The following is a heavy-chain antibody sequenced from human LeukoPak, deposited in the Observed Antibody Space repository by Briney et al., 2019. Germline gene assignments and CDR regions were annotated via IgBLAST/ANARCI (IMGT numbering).Heavy chain of an antibody. Sequence: PGRSLRLSCAATGLAFRTYAMHWVRQAPGKGLEWVAVISYDGSNEYYADSVKGRFTISRDNYKNTLYLQMDSLRAEDMAVYYCARDNYGCDYWGQGTLVTVSS. J-gene: IGHJ4*02. V-gene: IGHV3-30-3*01. CDR2: ISYDGSNE. CDR3: ARDNYGCDY. CDR1: GLAFRTYA. D-gene: IGHD3-10*01.